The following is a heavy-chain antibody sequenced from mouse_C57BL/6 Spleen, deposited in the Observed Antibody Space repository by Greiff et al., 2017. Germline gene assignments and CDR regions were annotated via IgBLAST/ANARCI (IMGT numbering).Heavy chain of an antibody. J-gene: IGHJ2*01. CDR2: ISDGGRYN. D-gene: IGHD3-3*01. CDR3: ARVPPLGFFLDY. Sequence: EVQGVESGGGLVKPGGSLKLSCAASGFTFSSYATSWVRQTQEKRLEWVATISDGGRYNYYPDNVKGRFTISRYNAKNNLYLQMSHLKSEDTAMYYCARVPPLGFFLDYWGQGTTLTVSS. V-gene: IGHV5-4*01. CDR1: GFTFSSYA.